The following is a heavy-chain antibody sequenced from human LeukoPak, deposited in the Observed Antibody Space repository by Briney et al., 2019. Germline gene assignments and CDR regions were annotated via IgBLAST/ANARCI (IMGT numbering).Heavy chain of an antibody. V-gene: IGHV3-20*04. CDR2: IMWSGDFI. D-gene: IGHD3-22*01. CDR1: GFTFDNYG. J-gene: IGHJ4*02. CDR3: ARANYYDRSGFNFFDY. Sequence: PGGSLRLSCSASGFTFDNYGLSWVRQAPGKGLEWVCGIMWSGDFIDYADSVKGRFTISRDNAKKFLYLQMNNVRVEDMAVYFCARANYYDRSGFNFFDYWGQGAPVTVSS.